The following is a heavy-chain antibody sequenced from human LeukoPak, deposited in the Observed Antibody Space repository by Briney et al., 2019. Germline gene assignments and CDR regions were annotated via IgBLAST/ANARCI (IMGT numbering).Heavy chain of an antibody. V-gene: IGHV3-30-3*01. D-gene: IGHD5-12*01. Sequence: GGSLRLSCAASGFTFSSYAMHWVRQAPGKGLEWVAVISYDGSNKYYADSVKGRFTISRDNSKNTLYLQMNSLRAEDTAVYYCAREDTRGYSGYDGGGEKYFDYWGQGTLVTVSS. CDR1: GFTFSSYA. J-gene: IGHJ4*02. CDR3: AREDTRGYSGYDGGGEKYFDY. CDR2: ISYDGSNK.